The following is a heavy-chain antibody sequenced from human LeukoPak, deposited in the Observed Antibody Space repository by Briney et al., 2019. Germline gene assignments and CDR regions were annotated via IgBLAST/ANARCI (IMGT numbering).Heavy chain of an antibody. Sequence: SETLSLTCTVSGGSISRGGHYWAWIRQPPGKGLEWIGSIYYSGRTYYHPSLESRVTISVDTSQNQFSLRPTSVTAADTAVYFCANYYDSRGHYLFDFWGQGTLVTVSS. CDR2: IYYSGRT. V-gene: IGHV4-39*01. CDR1: GGSISRGGHY. D-gene: IGHD3-22*01. CDR3: ANYYDSRGHYLFDF. J-gene: IGHJ4*02.